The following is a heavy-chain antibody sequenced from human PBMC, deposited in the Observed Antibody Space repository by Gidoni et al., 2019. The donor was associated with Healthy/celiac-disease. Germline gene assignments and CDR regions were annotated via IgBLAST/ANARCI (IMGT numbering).Heavy chain of an antibody. Sequence: QVQLQESGPGLVKPSETLSLTCTVSGGSISSYYWSWIRQPPGKGLEWIGYIYYSGSTNYNPSLKSRVTISVDTSKNQFSLKLSSVTAADTAVYYCARGQGVVDYWGQGTLVTVSS. D-gene: IGHD2-21*01. CDR2: IYYSGST. CDR1: GGSISSYY. J-gene: IGHJ4*02. CDR3: ARGQGVVDY. V-gene: IGHV4-59*01.